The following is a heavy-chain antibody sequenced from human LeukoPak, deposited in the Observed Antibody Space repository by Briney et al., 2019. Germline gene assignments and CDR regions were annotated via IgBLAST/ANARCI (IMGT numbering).Heavy chain of an antibody. CDR2: VSSSRGST. V-gene: IGHV3-23*01. Sequence: GGSLRLSCATSGFTFSSYAMSWVRQAPGKGLEWVSSVSSSRGSTYYADSVKGRFTISADESKNTLYLEMSSLRAEDTAVYYCAKDLIGGSGNFLLDYWGQGSLVTVSS. CDR3: AKDLIGGSGNFLLDY. D-gene: IGHD3-10*01. CDR1: GFTFSSYA. J-gene: IGHJ4*02.